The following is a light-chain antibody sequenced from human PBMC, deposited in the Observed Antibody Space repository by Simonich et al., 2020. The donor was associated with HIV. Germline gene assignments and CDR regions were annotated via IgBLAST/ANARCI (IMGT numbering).Light chain of an antibody. Sequence: DIKMTQSPSSVSASVVDRVTITCPAKKGSSSGLAWYQQKPGKAPKLLIYAAASLQSGVPSRFSGSGSGTEFTLTSTRLQPEEFATYDCQQSYVTLLTFGGGTKVEIK. CDR1: KGSSSG. CDR3: QQSYVTLLT. J-gene: IGKJ4*01. CDR2: AAA. V-gene: IGKV1-12*01.